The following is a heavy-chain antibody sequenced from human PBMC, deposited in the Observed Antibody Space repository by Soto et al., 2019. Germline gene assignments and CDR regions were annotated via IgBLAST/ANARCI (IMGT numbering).Heavy chain of an antibody. CDR1: GFTFSDYG. V-gene: IGHV3-30*03. CDR3: ARPKYCNGWNSYPHY. D-gene: IGHD2-15*01. Sequence: GGSLRLSCEAPGFTFSDYGFHWVRQAPGKGLEWVAMISYDGSDRYYRDSVQGRFTISRDDSKNTVFLQMNSLRTEDTAMYYCARPKYCNGWNSYPHYWGPGTLVTVSS. J-gene: IGHJ4*02. CDR2: ISYDGSDR.